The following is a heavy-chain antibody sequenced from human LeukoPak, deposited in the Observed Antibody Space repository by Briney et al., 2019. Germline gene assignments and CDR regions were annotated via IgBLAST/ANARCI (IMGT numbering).Heavy chain of an antibody. D-gene: IGHD2-21*02. CDR2: IYYSGST. Sequence: PSETLSLTCTVSGDSISRGDYYWSWIRQPPGKGLEWIGYIYYSGSTYYNPSLKSRVTILVDTSRNRLSLKVTSVTAADTAVYYCARDQGGGDLDYWGQGTLVTVSS. CDR3: ARDQGGGDLDY. J-gene: IGHJ4*02. CDR1: GDSISRGDYY. V-gene: IGHV4-30-4*08.